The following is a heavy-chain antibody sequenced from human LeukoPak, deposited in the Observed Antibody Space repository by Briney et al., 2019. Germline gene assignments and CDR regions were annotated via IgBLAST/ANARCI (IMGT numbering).Heavy chain of an antibody. CDR3: ARGRHWGAGADY. CDR2: ISHSGGT. V-gene: IGHV4-34*01. J-gene: IGHJ4*02. Sequence: PSETLSLTCAVYGGSFSGYYWSWIRQPPGKGLEWIGEISHSGGTDYNPSLKSRVTISVDTSRNQFSLKVSSVTAADTAVYYRARGRHWGAGADYWGQGTLVTVSS. CDR1: GGSFSGYY. D-gene: IGHD7-27*01.